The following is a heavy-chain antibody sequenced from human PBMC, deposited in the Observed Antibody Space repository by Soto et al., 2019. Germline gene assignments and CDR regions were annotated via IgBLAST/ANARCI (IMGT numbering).Heavy chain of an antibody. Sequence: QVQLVQSGAEVKKPGSSVKVSCKASGGTFSSYAISWVRQAPGQGLEWMGRIIPILGIANYAQKFQGRVTITADKSTSTAYMELSSLRSEDTAVYYCARDGVVRGVTLDIWGQGTMVTVSS. CDR1: GGTFSSYA. J-gene: IGHJ3*02. CDR3: ARDGVVRGVTLDI. CDR2: IIPILGIA. V-gene: IGHV1-69*04. D-gene: IGHD3-10*01.